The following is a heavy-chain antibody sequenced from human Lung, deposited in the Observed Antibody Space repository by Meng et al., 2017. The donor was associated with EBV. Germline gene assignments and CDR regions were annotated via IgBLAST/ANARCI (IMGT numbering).Heavy chain of an antibody. CDR1: GGSVSSGSYC. J-gene: IGHJ4*02. Sequence: VQLQESGPGLVKPSETLSLTCTVSGGSVSSGSYCWSWIRQPPGKGLEWIGYICYSGSTNYNPSLKSRVTISVDTSKNQFSLKLSSVTAADTAVYYCARFSSSKGLDYWGQGTLVTVSS. D-gene: IGHD4-11*01. V-gene: IGHV4-61*01. CDR3: ARFSSSKGLDY. CDR2: ICYSGST.